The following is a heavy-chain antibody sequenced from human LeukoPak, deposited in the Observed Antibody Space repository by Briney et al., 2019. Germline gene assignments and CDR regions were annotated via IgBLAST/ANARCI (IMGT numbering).Heavy chain of an antibody. D-gene: IGHD3-22*01. V-gene: IGHV3-23*01. CDR3: ARRITNTSGYDY. J-gene: IGHJ4*02. Sequence: PGGSLRLSCAASGFTFSSFVMTWVRQAPGKGLEWASSISASGGHADSVKGRFTISRDNSKNTLSLQMNTLRAEDTALYYCARRITNTSGYDYWGQGTLVTVSS. CDR1: GFTFSSFV. CDR2: ISASGG.